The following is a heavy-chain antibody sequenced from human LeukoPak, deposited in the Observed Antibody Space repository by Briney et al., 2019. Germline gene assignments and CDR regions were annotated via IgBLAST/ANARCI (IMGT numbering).Heavy chain of an antibody. Sequence: SETLSLTCSVSIGSISSSKWWSWVRQSPVKGLEWIGEIYLYGTTNYNPSFTSRVTMSVDRSRNQFSLKLTSVTGADTAVYYCAGERGEEYSSGWYKTNFFDNWGQGIRVTVSS. CDR1: IGSISSSKW. V-gene: IGHV4-4*02. CDR2: IYLYGTT. CDR3: AGERGEEYSSGWYKTNFFDN. D-gene: IGHD6-19*01. J-gene: IGHJ4*02.